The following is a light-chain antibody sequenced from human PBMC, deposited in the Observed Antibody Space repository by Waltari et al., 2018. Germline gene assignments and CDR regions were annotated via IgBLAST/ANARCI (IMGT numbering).Light chain of an antibody. CDR1: ALPKKY. CDR3: YSTDTSANDRGV. CDR2: EDN. J-gene: IGLJ2*01. Sequence: SYELTQPPSVSVSPGQTARITCSGDALPKKYAYWYQQKSGQAPLLVIYEDNKRPSGIPEIFSGSSSGTMATLTISGAQVEDESDYYCYSTDTSANDRGVFGGGTKLTVL. V-gene: IGLV3-10*01.